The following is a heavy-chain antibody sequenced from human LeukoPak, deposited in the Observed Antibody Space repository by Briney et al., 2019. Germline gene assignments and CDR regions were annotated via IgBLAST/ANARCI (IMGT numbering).Heavy chain of an antibody. CDR3: AKASVAIPQSCNS. CDR1: GFTFGNYA. J-gene: IGHJ5*02. Sequence: GGSLRLSCEASGFTFGNYAMNWVRQAPGKGLEWVSTISGTGSSTDYADSAKGRFTISRDNSKDTLFLQLNSLTAADTAMYFCAKASVAIPQSCNSWGQGTLVTVSS. V-gene: IGHV3-23*01. D-gene: IGHD2-2*02. CDR2: ISGTGSST.